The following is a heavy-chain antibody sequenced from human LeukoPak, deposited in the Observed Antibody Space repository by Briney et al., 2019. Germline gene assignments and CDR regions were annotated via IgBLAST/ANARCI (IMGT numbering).Heavy chain of an antibody. J-gene: IGHJ4*02. Sequence: PSQTLSLACTVSGGSISSGDYYWSWIRQPPGKGLEWIGYIYYSGSTYYNPSLKSRVTISVDTSKNQFSLKLSSVTAADTAVYYCARGEYSSGWFDYWGQGTLVTVSS. CDR3: ARGEYSSGWFDY. CDR1: GGSISSGDYY. V-gene: IGHV4-30-4*08. D-gene: IGHD6-19*01. CDR2: IYYSGST.